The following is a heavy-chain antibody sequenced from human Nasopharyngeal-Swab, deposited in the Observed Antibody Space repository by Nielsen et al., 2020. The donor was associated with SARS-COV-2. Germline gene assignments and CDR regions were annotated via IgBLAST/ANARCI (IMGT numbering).Heavy chain of an antibody. CDR1: GFTFSNAW. Sequence: GGSLRLSCAASGFTFSNAWMSWVRQAPGKGLEWVSAISGSGGSTYYADSVKGRFTISRDNSKNTLYLQMNSLRAEDTAVYYCAISIFGVAQNYFDYWGQGTLVTVSS. CDR2: ISGSGGST. V-gene: IGHV3-23*01. CDR3: AISIFGVAQNYFDY. D-gene: IGHD3-3*01. J-gene: IGHJ4*02.